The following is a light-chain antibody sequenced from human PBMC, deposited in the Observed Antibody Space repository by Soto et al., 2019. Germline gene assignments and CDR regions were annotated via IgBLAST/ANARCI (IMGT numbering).Light chain of an antibody. CDR3: QSYDSSLSAL. V-gene: IGLV1-40*01. CDR2: GNS. J-gene: IGLJ2*01. Sequence: QSVLTQPPSVSGAPGQRVTISCTGSSSNIGAGYDVHWYQQLPGTAPKLLIYGNSNRPSGVPDRFSGSKSGTSASLAITGVQAEDGGYYYCQSYDSSLSALFGGGTKLTVL. CDR1: SSNIGAGYD.